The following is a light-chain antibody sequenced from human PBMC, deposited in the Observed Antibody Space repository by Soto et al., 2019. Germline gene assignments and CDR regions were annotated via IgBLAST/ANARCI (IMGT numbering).Light chain of an antibody. CDR1: QSVSSSY. CDR3: QQYGSSPYT. Sequence: EIVLTQSPGTLSLSPGERATLSCRASQSVSSSYLAWYQQKPGQAPRLLIYGASSKATGIPDRFSGSGSGTEFTLTISRLEPEAFAVYYCQQYGSSPYTFGQGTQLEIK. CDR2: GAS. V-gene: IGKV3-20*01. J-gene: IGKJ2*01.